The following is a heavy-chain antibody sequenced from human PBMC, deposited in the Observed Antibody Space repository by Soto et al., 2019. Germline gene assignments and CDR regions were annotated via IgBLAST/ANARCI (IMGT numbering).Heavy chain of an antibody. CDR2: ISTDGSHK. V-gene: IGHV3-30*04. D-gene: IGHD3-10*02. CDR1: GFIFSNYV. Sequence: QVQVVESGGGVVQPGRSLRLSCAASGFIFSNYVMHWVRQAPGKGLVWVAVISTDGSHKYYAYSVKGRFTISRDNSKNTVYLQMNSLTAEDTAVYYRARDRSDDYVQYNRFDPWGQGTLVTVSS. CDR3: ARDRSDDYVQYNRFDP. J-gene: IGHJ5*02.